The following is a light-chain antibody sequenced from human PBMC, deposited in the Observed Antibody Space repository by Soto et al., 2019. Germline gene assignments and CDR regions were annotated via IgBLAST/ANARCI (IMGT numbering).Light chain of an antibody. J-gene: IGKJ1*01. CDR2: AAS. CDR3: QQSYSTPPT. CDR1: QSISSY. V-gene: IGKV1-39*01. Sequence: DIQTTQSPSSLSASVGDRVTITCRASQSISSYLNWYQQKPGKAPKLLIYAASSLQSGVPSRFSGSGSGTDFTLTISSLQPEDFATYYCQQSYSTPPTFGQGNKVDIK.